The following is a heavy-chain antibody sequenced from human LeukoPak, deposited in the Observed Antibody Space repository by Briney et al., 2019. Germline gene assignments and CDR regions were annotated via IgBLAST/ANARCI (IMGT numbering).Heavy chain of an antibody. CDR3: AKKMGTIRGFDY. CDR1: GFTFSNYA. J-gene: IGHJ4*02. Sequence: GGSLRLSCASSGFTFSNYAMSWVRQAPGKGLEWVSGISDGGVSTYHADSVMGRFTVSRDNSKNTLFLQMNSLRAEDTAVYYCAKKMGTIRGFDYWGQGTLVTVSS. CDR2: ISDGGVST. V-gene: IGHV3-23*01. D-gene: IGHD5-24*01.